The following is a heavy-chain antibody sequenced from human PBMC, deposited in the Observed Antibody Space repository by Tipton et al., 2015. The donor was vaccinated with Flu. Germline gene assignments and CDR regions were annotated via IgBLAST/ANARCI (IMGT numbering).Heavy chain of an antibody. CDR1: GGSISSGSYY. Sequence: TLSLTCTVSGGSISSGSYYWSWIRQPAGKGLEWIGRIYTSGSTNYNPPLKSRVTISVVTSKNQFSLKLSSVTAADTAVYYCARESGSYWDVDLWGRDTLVTVSS. J-gene: IGHJ2*01. D-gene: IGHD1-26*01. CDR2: IYTSGST. V-gene: IGHV4-61*02. CDR3: ARESGSYWDVDL.